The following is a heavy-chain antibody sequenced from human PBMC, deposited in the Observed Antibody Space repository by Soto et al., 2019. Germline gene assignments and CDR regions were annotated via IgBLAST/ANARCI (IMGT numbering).Heavy chain of an antibody. D-gene: IGHD6-19*01. CDR1: GFTFSSYG. Sequence: SGGSLRLSCVASGFTFSSYGIHWVRQAPGKGLEWVAVISNDGSKEYYADSVKGRFTISRDNSKNTLYLQMDSLRPEDTAVYYCAKEITVAGDFDYWGHGTLVTVSS. J-gene: IGHJ4*01. V-gene: IGHV3-30*18. CDR3: AKEITVAGDFDY. CDR2: ISNDGSKE.